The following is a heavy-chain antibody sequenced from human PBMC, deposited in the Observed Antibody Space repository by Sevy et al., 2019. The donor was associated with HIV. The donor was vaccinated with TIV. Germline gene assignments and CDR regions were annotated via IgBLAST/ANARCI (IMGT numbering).Heavy chain of an antibody. Sequence: SETLSLTCAVYGGSFSGYDWSWIRQPPGKGLEWIGEINHSGSTNYNPTLKSRVTISVDTSKNQFSLKLSSVTAADTAVYYCARAVRWFRDHDYWGQGTLVTVSS. CDR2: INHSGST. D-gene: IGHD3-10*01. CDR1: GGSFSGYD. CDR3: ARAVRWFRDHDY. J-gene: IGHJ4*02. V-gene: IGHV4-34*01.